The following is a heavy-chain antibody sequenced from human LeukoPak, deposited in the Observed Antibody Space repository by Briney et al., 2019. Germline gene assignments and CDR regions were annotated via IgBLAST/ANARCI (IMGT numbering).Heavy chain of an antibody. J-gene: IGHJ4*02. CDR1: GYTFTGYY. D-gene: IGHD6-13*01. CDR3: ATGYSSSWTFDY. V-gene: IGHV1-2*02. CDR2: INPNSGGT. Sequence: ASVKVSCKASGYTFTGYYMHWVRQAPGQGLEWTGWINPNSGGTNYAQKFQGRVTMTRDTSISTAYMELSRLRSDDTAVYYCATGYSSSWTFDYWGQGTLVTVSS.